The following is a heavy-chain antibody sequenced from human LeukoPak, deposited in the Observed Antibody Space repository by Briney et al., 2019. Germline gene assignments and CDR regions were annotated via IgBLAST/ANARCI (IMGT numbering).Heavy chain of an antibody. D-gene: IGHD3-22*01. J-gene: IGHJ4*02. Sequence: ASVKVSCKASGYTFTGYYMHWVRQAPGQGLEWMGWINPNSGGTNYAQKFQGRVTMTRDTSISTAYMELSRLRSEDTAVYYCARDDYYDSGSNDYWGQGTLVTVSS. CDR3: ARDDYYDSGSNDY. CDR1: GYTFTGYY. V-gene: IGHV1-2*02. CDR2: INPNSGGT.